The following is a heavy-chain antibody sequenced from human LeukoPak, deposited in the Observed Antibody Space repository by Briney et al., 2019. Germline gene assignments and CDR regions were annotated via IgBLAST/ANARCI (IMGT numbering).Heavy chain of an antibody. V-gene: IGHV4-34*01. J-gene: IGHJ3*02. D-gene: IGHD5-24*01. Sequence: SETLSLTCAVYGGSFSGYYWSWIRQPPGKGLEWIGEINHSGSTNYNPSLKSRVTISVDTSKNQFSLKLSSVTAADTAVYYCARRDGYNAFDIWGQGTMVTASS. CDR2: INHSGST. CDR1: GGSFSGYY. CDR3: ARRDGYNAFDI.